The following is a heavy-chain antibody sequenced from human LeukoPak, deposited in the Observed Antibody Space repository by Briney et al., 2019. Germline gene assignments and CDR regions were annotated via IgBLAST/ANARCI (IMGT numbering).Heavy chain of an antibody. V-gene: IGHV3-23*01. D-gene: IGHD2-2*01. J-gene: IGHJ2*01. CDR3: ARRGSTYSNWFLDL. Sequence: GGSLRLSCAASGFTFSSSAMSWVRQAPGKGLEWVSGISSSSSRTYYADSVKGRFTISRDNSKNTLYLQMHSLRAEDTALYYCARRGSTYSNWFLDLWGRGSLVTVSS. CDR1: GFTFSSSA. CDR2: ISSSSSRT.